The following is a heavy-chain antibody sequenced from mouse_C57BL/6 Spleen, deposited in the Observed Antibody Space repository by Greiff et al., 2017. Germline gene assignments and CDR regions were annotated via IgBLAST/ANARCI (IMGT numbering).Heavy chain of an antibody. CDR3: TRRGGSSCVYYAMDY. J-gene: IGHJ4*01. CDR2: IYPGNSDT. Sequence: DVQLQESGTVLARPGASVKMSCKTSGYTFTSYWMHWVKQRPGQGLEWIGAIYPGNSDTSYNQKFKGKAKLTAVTSASTAYMELSSLTNEASAVYYCTRRGGSSCVYYAMDYWGQGTSVTVSS. D-gene: IGHD1-1*01. CDR1: GYTFTSYW. V-gene: IGHV1-5*01.